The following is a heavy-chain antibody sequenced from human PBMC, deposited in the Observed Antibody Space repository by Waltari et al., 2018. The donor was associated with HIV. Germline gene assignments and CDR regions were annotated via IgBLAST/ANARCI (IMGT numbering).Heavy chain of an antibody. J-gene: IGHJ4*02. V-gene: IGHV4-34*01. CDR3: ARHWYDFWSPPTPYYFDY. CDR1: GGSFSGYY. CDR2: INHSGST. D-gene: IGHD3-3*01. Sequence: QVQLQQWGAGLLKPSETLSLTCAVYGGSFSGYYWSWIRQPPGKGLEWIGEINHSGSTNYNPSLKSRVTISVDTSKNQFSLKLSSVTAADTAVYYCARHWYDFWSPPTPYYFDYWGQGTLVTVSS.